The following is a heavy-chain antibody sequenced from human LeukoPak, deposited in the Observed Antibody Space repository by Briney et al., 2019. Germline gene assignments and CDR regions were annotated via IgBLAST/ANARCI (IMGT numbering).Heavy chain of an antibody. J-gene: IGHJ6*03. V-gene: IGHV3-48*03. CDR1: GFTFSSYE. D-gene: IGHD5-12*01. Sequence: PGGSLRLSCAASGFTFSSYEMNWVRQAPGKGLEWVSYISSSGSTIYYADSVKGRFTISRDNAKNSLYLQMNSLRAEDTAVYYCARTSPTSEWLRLVGDYMDVWGKGTTVTISS. CDR3: ARTSPTSEWLRLVGDYMDV. CDR2: ISSSGSTI.